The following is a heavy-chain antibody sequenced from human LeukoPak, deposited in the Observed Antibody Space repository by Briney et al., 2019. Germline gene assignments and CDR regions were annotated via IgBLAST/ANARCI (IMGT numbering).Heavy chain of an antibody. Sequence: GGSLRLSCAASGFTFSAYSMIWVLQAPGKGLEWFSYSSTTGNTIHYTDSVKGRFTVSRDNAKNSLFLQMNSLRDEDTAVYYCARRGGGGRSDALDVWGQGTMVTVSS. CDR2: SSTTGNTI. CDR1: GFTFSAYS. V-gene: IGHV3-48*02. J-gene: IGHJ3*01. CDR3: ARRGGGGRSDALDV. D-gene: IGHD2-21*01.